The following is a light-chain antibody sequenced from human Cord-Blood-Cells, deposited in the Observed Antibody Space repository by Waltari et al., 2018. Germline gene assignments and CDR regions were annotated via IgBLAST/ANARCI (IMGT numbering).Light chain of an antibody. V-gene: IGLV2-14*01. J-gene: IGLJ3*02. Sequence: QSALTQPASVPGSPGQSITISCTGTSSDVGGYNYLSWYQQHPGKAPKLMIYDVSKRPSGVSNRFSGSKSGNTASLTISGLQAEDEADYYCSSYTSSSTWVFGGGTKLTVL. CDR1: SSDVGGYNY. CDR2: DVS. CDR3: SSYTSSSTWV.